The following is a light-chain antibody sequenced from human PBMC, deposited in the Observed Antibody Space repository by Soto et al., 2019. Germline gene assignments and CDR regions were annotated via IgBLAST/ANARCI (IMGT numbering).Light chain of an antibody. CDR2: DVS. CDR3: CSYAGHLYV. CDR1: SSDVGAFNY. J-gene: IGLJ1*01. Sequence: QSALTQPRSVSGSPGQSVTISCTGTSSDVGAFNYVSWYQQHPGKAPKLMIYDVSKRPSGVPDRFSGSKSGNTASLTISGLQAEDEADYYCCSYAGHLYVLGTGTKVTVL. V-gene: IGLV2-11*01.